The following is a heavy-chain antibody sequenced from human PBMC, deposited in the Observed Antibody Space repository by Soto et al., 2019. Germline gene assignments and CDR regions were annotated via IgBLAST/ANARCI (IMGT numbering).Heavy chain of an antibody. D-gene: IGHD3-3*01. Sequence: SVKVSCKASGGTFSSYAISWVRQAPGQGLEWMGGIIPIFGTANYAQKFQGRVTITADESTSTAYMELSSLRSEDTAVYYCAAKRRITIFSNWFDPWGQGTLVTVSS. CDR3: AAKRRITIFSNWFDP. CDR2: IIPIFGTA. V-gene: IGHV1-69*13. CDR1: GGTFSSYA. J-gene: IGHJ5*02.